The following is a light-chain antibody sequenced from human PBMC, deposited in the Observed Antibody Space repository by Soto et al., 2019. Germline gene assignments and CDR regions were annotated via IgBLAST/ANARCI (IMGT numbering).Light chain of an antibody. J-gene: IGLJ3*02. CDR1: TSNIGSHY. CDR3: ATWDDSLGRRVL. V-gene: IGLV1-47*01. CDR2: KDS. Sequence: QSVLTQPPSASGTPGQGVTISCSGSTSNIGSHYISWYQHLPGTAPKLLIYKDSQRPSGVPDRFSGSKSGTSASLAIGGLRSEDEGSYYCATWDDSLGRRVLFGGGTKLTVL.